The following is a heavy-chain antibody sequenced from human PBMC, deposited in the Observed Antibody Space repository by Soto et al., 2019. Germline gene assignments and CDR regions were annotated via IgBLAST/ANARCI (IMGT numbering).Heavy chain of an antibody. J-gene: IGHJ4*02. Sequence: QVQLVESGGGVVQPGRSQRLSCAASGFTFSSYGMHWVRQAPGKGLEWVAVIWYDGSNKYYADSVKGRFTISRDNSKNTLYLQMNSLRAEDTAVYYCAREGGYSYGWADYWGQGTLVTVSS. V-gene: IGHV3-33*01. CDR3: AREGGYSYGWADY. CDR2: IWYDGSNK. CDR1: GFTFSSYG. D-gene: IGHD5-18*01.